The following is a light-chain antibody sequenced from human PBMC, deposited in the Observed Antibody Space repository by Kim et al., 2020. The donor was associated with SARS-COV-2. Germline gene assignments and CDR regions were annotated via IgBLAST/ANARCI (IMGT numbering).Light chain of an antibody. J-gene: IGLJ2*01. CDR3: QAWDSSTVV. Sequence: SYELTQPPSVSVSPGQTASITCSGDKLGDKYAYWYQQKPGQSPVLVIYQDSKRPSGIPGRFPGSNSGNTATLTISGTQAMDAADYCCQAWDSSTVVFGGGTQLTVL. V-gene: IGLV3-1*01. CDR2: QDS. CDR1: KLGDKY.